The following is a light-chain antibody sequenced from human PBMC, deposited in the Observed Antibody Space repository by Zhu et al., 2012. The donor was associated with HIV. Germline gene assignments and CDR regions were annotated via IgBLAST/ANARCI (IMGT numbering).Light chain of an antibody. CDR1: QSIGSY. Sequence: IVLTQSPPTLSLSPGERATLSCRASQSIGSYLAWYQQKPGQAPRLLIYGASSRATGIPDRFSGSGSGTDFTLTINRLEPEDFAVYYCQHYGTSPFTFGQGTRLEIK. V-gene: IGKV3-20*01. CDR3: QHYGTSPFT. J-gene: IGKJ2*01. CDR2: GAS.